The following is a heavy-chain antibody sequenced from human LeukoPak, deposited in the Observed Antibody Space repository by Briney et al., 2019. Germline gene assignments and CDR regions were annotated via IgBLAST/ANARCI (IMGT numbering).Heavy chain of an antibody. V-gene: IGHV3-21*01. D-gene: IGHD6-19*01. Sequence: GGSLRLSCAASGFTFSSYSMNWVRQAPGKGLEWVSSISSSSSYKYYADSVKGRFTISRDNAKNSLYLQMNSLRAEDTAVYYCARDLPLTQQWLFTYYFDYWGQGTLVTVSS. CDR2: ISSSSSYK. CDR1: GFTFSSYS. J-gene: IGHJ4*02. CDR3: ARDLPLTQQWLFTYYFDY.